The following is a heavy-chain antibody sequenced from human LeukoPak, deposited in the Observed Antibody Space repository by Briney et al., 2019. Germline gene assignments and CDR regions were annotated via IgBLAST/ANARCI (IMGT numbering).Heavy chain of an antibody. CDR1: GGAFSSSA. CDR2: IIPILGIA. D-gene: IGHD2-2*01. V-gene: IGHV1-69*04. Sequence: PVKVSCKASGGAFSSSAISWVRQAPGQGLEWMGRIIPILGIANYAQRFQGRVTITADKSTSTAYMELSGLRSEDTAVYYCARSYCSSTSCYHNWFDPWGQGTLVTVSS. CDR3: ARSYCSSTSCYHNWFDP. J-gene: IGHJ5*02.